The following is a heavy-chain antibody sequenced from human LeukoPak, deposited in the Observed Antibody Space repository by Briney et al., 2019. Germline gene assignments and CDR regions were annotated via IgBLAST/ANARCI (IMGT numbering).Heavy chain of an antibody. Sequence: PGGSLRLSCAATGFTFRKHWMSWVRQTVGKGLECVAKIREDGNEKHYVDSVKGRFTISRDNAKNSLFLQMNNLRVDDTAVYYCVRDYRGGWNDYWGQGTLVIVSS. CDR2: IREDGNEK. V-gene: IGHV3-7*01. D-gene: IGHD1-26*01. CDR1: GFTFRKHW. J-gene: IGHJ4*02. CDR3: VRDYRGGWNDY.